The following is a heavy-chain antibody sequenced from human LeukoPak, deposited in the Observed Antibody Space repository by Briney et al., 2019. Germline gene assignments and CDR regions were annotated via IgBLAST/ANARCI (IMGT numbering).Heavy chain of an antibody. Sequence: ASVKVSCKASGYTFTSYDINWVRQATGQGLEWMGWMNPNSGNTGYAQKFQGTVTMTRNTSISTAYMELSSLRSEDTAVYYCARAGYCSGGSCYVRWGQGTLVTVSS. V-gene: IGHV1-8*01. CDR3: ARAGYCSGGSCYVR. D-gene: IGHD2-15*01. CDR1: GYTFTSYD. J-gene: IGHJ4*02. CDR2: MNPNSGNT.